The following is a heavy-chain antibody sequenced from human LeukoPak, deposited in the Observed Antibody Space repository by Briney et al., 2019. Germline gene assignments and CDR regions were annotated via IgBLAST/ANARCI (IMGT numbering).Heavy chain of an antibody. CDR3: AKDSFIAADNY. Sequence: GGSLSLSCAASGFTFSSYAMSWVRQAPGKGLEWVSAISGSGGSTYYADSVKGRFTISRDNSKNTLYLQMDSLRAEDTAVYYCAKDSFIAADNYWGQGTLVTVSS. CDR2: ISGSGGST. CDR1: GFTFSSYA. J-gene: IGHJ4*02. V-gene: IGHV3-23*01. D-gene: IGHD6-13*01.